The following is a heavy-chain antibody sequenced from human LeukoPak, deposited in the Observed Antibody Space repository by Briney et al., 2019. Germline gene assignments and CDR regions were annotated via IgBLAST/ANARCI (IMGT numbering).Heavy chain of an antibody. D-gene: IGHD3-16*02. CDR1: GFTVSGNY. J-gene: IGHJ4*02. CDR3: ARLAVWGSYRYFDY. V-gene: IGHV3-53*04. CDR2: IYSGGST. Sequence: AGGSLRLSCAASGFTVSGNYMSWVRQAPGKGLEWVSVIYSGGSTYYADSVKGRFTISRHNSKNTLYLQMNSLRAEDTAVYYCARLAVWGSYRYFDYWGQGTLVTVSS.